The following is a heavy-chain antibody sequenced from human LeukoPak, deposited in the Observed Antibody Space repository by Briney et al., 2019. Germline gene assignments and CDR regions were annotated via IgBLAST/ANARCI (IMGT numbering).Heavy chain of an antibody. CDR1: GFTFTDYG. CDR2: IRSDGSNE. Sequence: GGSLRLSCAASGFTFTDYGLHWARQAPAKGLEWVAFIRSDGSNEFYADSVKGRFFISRDNSKNALYLQMNSLRTEDTAVYYCVKDQPVCNKWGQGALVTVSS. V-gene: IGHV3-30*02. J-gene: IGHJ4*02. CDR3: VKDQPVCNK. D-gene: IGHD1/OR15-1a*01.